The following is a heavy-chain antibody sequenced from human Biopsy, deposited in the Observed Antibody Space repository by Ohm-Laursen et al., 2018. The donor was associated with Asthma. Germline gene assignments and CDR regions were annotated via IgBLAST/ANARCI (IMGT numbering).Heavy chain of an antibody. Sequence: SLRLSCAASGTHFGSYNMHWARQAPGKGLEWVSAISGSGGSTYYADSVKGRFTISRDNSKNTLYLQMNSLRAEDTAVYYCAKESRRDGYNRRNYYFDYWGQGTLVTVSS. CDR2: ISGSGGST. V-gene: IGHV3-23*01. CDR1: GTHFGSYN. D-gene: IGHD5-24*01. J-gene: IGHJ4*02. CDR3: AKESRRDGYNRRNYYFDY.